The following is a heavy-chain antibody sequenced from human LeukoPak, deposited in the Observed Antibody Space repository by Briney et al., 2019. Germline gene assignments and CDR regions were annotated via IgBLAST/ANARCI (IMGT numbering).Heavy chain of an antibody. J-gene: IGHJ4*02. D-gene: IGHD6-13*01. CDR1: GYTFTSYG. CDR2: ISAYNGNT. CDR3: ATTISSSWFEPSDY. Sequence: RASVKVSCKASGYTFTSYGISWVRQAPGQGLEWMGWISAYNGNTNYAQKLQGRVTMTTDTSTSTAYMELRSLRSEDTAVYYCATTISSSWFEPSDYWGQGTLVTVSS. V-gene: IGHV1-18*01.